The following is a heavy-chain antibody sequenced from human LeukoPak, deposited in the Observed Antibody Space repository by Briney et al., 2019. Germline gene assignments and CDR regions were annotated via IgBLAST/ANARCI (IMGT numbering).Heavy chain of an antibody. CDR3: ARLGGNLSR. CDR1: GYAFSTSD. J-gene: IGHJ4*02. V-gene: IGHV3-48*03. CDR2: ISRSGTNI. Sequence: GGSLRLSCVASGYAFSTSDMNWVRHAPGKALDWVSYISRSGTNIYYAESVKVRFTISRDKAKKSLYLQMNSLRVEDTAVYYCARLGGNLSRWGQGTLVTVSS. D-gene: IGHD1-26*01.